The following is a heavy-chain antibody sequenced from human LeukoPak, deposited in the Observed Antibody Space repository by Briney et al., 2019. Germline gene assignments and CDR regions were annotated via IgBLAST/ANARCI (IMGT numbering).Heavy chain of an antibody. V-gene: IGHV3-48*01. CDR1: GFTFSSYS. D-gene: IGHD3-3*01. J-gene: IGHJ4*02. CDR3: ARGPIFGVVIVDY. CDR2: ISSSSTI. Sequence: PGGSLRLSCAASGFTFSSYSMNWVRQAPGKGLEWVSYISSSSTIYYADSVKGRFTISRDNAKNSLYLQMNSLRAEDTAVYYCARGPIFGVVIVDYWGQGTLVTVSS.